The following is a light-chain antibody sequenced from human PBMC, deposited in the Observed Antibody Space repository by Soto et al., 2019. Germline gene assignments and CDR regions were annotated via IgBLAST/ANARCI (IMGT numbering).Light chain of an antibody. CDR2: VNSDGRH. V-gene: IGLV4-69*01. CDR3: QTWGTGIRV. CDR1: SGHSSYA. J-gene: IGLJ3*02. Sequence: QSVLTQSPSASASLGASVKLTCTLSSGHSSYAIAWHHQQPEKGPRYLMKVNSDGRHTKGNGIPDRFSGSSSGPERYLTISSLQSEDEGDYYCQTWGTGIRVFGGGTKVTVL.